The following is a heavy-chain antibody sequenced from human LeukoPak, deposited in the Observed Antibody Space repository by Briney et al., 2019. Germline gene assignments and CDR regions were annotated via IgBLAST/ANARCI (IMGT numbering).Heavy chain of an antibody. CDR3: AREDYNTGWYAAY. V-gene: IGHV4-4*07. CDR2: IYSSGST. J-gene: IGHJ4*02. Sequence: PSETLSLTCTVSGASVSSYSWSWIRQPAGTGLEWIGRIYSSGSTDCNPSFKSRVTMSVDTSNNQFSLKLTSVTAADTAFYYCAREDYNTGWYAAYWGQGTLVTVSS. D-gene: IGHD6-19*01. CDR1: GASVSSYS.